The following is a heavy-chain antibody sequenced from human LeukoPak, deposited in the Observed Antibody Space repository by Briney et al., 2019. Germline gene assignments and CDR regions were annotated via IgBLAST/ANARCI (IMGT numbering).Heavy chain of an antibody. D-gene: IGHD6-13*01. CDR2: ISSSGSTI. J-gene: IGHJ3*02. CDR1: GFTFNSCV. Sequence: GGSLRLSCAASGFTFNSCVMYWVRQAPGKGLEWVSYISSSGSTIYYADSVKGRFTISRDNAKNSLYLQMNSLRAEDTAVYYCARDRSSSLPHDAFDIWGQGTMVTVSS. V-gene: IGHV3-48*04. CDR3: ARDRSSSLPHDAFDI.